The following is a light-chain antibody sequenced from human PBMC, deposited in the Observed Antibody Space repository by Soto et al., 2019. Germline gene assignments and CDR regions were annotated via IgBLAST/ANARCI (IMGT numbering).Light chain of an antibody. J-gene: IGLJ1*01. CDR3: SSYTSGSTYV. V-gene: IGLV2-14*01. Sequence: QSALTQPASVSGSPGQSITISCTGTSSDVGGYNYVSWYQQHPGKAPKLMIYEVSNRPSGVSNRFSGSKSGNTASLTISGLQAEDEADYYCSSYTSGSTYVFGTGINVTVL. CDR2: EVS. CDR1: SSDVGGYNY.